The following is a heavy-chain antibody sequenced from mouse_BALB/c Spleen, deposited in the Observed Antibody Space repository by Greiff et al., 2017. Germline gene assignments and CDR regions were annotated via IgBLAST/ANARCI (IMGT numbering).Heavy chain of an antibody. Sequence: EVQGVESGGGLVQPGGSRKLSCAASGFTFSSFGMHWVRQAPEKGLEWVAYISSGSSTIYYADTVKGRFTISRDNPKNTLFLQMTSLRSEDTAMYYCAILYCYDGDYYAMDYWGQGTSVTVSS. V-gene: IGHV5-17*02. CDR2: ISSGSSTI. CDR3: AILYCYDGDYYAMDY. CDR1: GFTFSSFG. J-gene: IGHJ4*01. D-gene: IGHD2-12*01.